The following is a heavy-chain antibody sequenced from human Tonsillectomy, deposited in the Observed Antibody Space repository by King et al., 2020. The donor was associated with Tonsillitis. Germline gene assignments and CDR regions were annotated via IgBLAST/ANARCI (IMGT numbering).Heavy chain of an antibody. D-gene: IGHD6-19*01. Sequence: QLQESGPGLVKPSETLSLTCTVSGGSISSSSYYWVWIRQPPGKGLEWIGISYYSGSTYYNPSLTSRVTISVDTSKNQFSLKLTSLTAADTAVYYCAGNSGWYGGDYFDYWGQGTLVTVSS. CDR1: GGSISSSSYY. CDR2: SYYSGST. J-gene: IGHJ4*02. CDR3: AGNSGWYGGDYFDY. V-gene: IGHV4-39*01.